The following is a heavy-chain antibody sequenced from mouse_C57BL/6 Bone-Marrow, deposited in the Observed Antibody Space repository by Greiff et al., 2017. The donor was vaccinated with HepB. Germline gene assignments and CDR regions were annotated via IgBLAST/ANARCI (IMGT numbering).Heavy chain of an antibody. CDR1: GYTFTSHW. Sequence: VQLQQSGAELVMPGASVKLSCKASGYTFTSHWMHWVKQRPGQGLEWIGEIDPSDSYTNYNQKFKGKSTLTVDKSSSTAYMQLSSLTSEDSAVYYCARNEYGGYYQAWFAYWGQGTLVTVSA. V-gene: IGHV1-69*01. CDR2: IDPSDSYT. D-gene: IGHD2-3*01. J-gene: IGHJ3*01. CDR3: ARNEYGGYYQAWFAY.